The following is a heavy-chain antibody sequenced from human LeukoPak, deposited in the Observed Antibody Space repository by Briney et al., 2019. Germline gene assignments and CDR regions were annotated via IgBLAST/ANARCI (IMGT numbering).Heavy chain of an antibody. V-gene: IGHV3-23*01. CDR3: AKQHAATGGYFDY. CDR2: ISVSDGRT. CDR1: GFTFSSYA. D-gene: IGHD3-10*01. J-gene: IGHJ4*02. Sequence: GGSLRLSCAASGFTFSSYAMSWVRQAPGKGLEWVSAISVSDGRTYYADSVKGRFTISRDNSKYTLYLQMNSLRAEDTAVYYCAKQHAATGGYFDYWGQGTLVTVSS.